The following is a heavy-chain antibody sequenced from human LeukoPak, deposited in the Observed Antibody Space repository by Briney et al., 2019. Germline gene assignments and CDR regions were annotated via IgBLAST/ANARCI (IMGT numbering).Heavy chain of an antibody. CDR3: ASISIAVAPIPFGY. CDR2: ISYDGSNK. V-gene: IGHV3-30*04. J-gene: IGHJ4*02. D-gene: IGHD6-19*01. CDR1: GFTFSSYA. Sequence: GGSLRLSCAASGFTFSSYAMHWVRQAPGKGLEWVAVISYDGSNKYYADSVKGRFTISRDNSKNTLYLQMNSLRAEDTAVYYCASISIAVAPIPFGYWGQGTLVTVSS.